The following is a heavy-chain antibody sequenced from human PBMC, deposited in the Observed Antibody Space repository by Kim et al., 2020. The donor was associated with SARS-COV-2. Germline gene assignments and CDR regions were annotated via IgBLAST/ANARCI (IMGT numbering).Heavy chain of an antibody. V-gene: IGHV4-34*01. D-gene: IGHD5-12*01. CDR3: ARGIVATMGNWFDP. J-gene: IGHJ5*02. Sequence: SETLSLTCAVYGGSFSGYYWSWIRQPPGKGLEWIGEINHSGSTNYNPSLKSRVTISVDTSKNQFSLKLSSVTAADTAVYYCARGIVATMGNWFDPWGQGTLVTVSS. CDR2: INHSGST. CDR1: GGSFSGYY.